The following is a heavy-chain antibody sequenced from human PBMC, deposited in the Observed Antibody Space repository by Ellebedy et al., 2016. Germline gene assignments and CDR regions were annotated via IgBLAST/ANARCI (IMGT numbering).Heavy chain of an antibody. J-gene: IGHJ4*02. D-gene: IGHD5-18*01. CDR1: GFTFSSYW. Sequence: GGSLRLSCAASGFTFSSYWMHWVRQVPGKGLVWVSFITSEGSSTTYADSVKGRFTISRDNAKNSLYLQMNSLRDEDTAVYYCARDVDTAMVCDYWGQGTLVTVSS. V-gene: IGHV3-74*01. CDR2: ITSEGSST. CDR3: ARDVDTAMVCDY.